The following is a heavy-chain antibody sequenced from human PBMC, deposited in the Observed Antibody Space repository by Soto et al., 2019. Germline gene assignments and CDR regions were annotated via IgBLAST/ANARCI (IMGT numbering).Heavy chain of an antibody. CDR3: ARSIAALGWFDP. CDR1: GGTFSSYA. V-gene: IGHV1-69*05. CDR2: IIPIFGTA. D-gene: IGHD6-6*01. Sequence: EASVKVSCKASGGTFSSYAISWVRQAPGQGLEWMGGIIPIFGTANYAQKLQGRVTMTTDTSTSTAYMELRSLRSDDTAVYYCARSIAALGWFDPWGQGTLVTVSS. J-gene: IGHJ5*02.